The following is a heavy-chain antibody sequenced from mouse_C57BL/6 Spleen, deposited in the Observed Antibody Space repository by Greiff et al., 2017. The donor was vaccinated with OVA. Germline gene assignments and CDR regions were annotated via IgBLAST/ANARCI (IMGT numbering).Heavy chain of an antibody. J-gene: IGHJ4*01. CDR2: IRNKANGYTT. Sequence: EVKLMESGGGLVQPGGSLSLSCAASGFTFTDYYMSWVRQPPGKALEWLGFIRNKANGYTTEYSASVKGRFTISRDNSQSILYLQMNALRAEDSATYYCARYSDYDGLGAMDYWGQGTSVTVSS. V-gene: IGHV7-3*01. CDR1: GFTFTDYY. CDR3: ARYSDYDGLGAMDY. D-gene: IGHD2-4*01.